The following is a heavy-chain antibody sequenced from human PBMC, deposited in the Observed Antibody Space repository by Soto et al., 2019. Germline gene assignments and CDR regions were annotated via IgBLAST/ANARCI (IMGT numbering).Heavy chain of an antibody. CDR1: GFTFSSYG. CDR2: ISYDGSNK. J-gene: IGHJ4*02. D-gene: IGHD4-17*01. CDR3: LYGDYFDY. Sequence: GGSLRLSCAASGFTFSSYGMHWVRQAPGKGLEWVAVISYDGSNKYYADSVKGRFTISRDNSKNTLYLQMNSLRAEDTAVYYCLYGDYFDYWGQGTLVTVSS. V-gene: IGHV3-30*03.